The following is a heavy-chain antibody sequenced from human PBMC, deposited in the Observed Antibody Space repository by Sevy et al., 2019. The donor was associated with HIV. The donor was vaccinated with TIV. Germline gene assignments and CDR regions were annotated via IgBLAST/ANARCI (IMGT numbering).Heavy chain of an antibody. CDR3: SRRWAFEYDSSGFQSH. Sequence: ASVKVSCKTSGYTFTSFGISWVRQAPGQGLEWVGWTSVYNGKTNYAQKFQGRITLTSDTSTRTAYMELRSLGSDDTAVYYCSRRWAFEYDSSGFQSHWGQGTLVTVSS. V-gene: IGHV1-18*01. J-gene: IGHJ4*02. CDR2: TSVYNGKT. D-gene: IGHD3-22*01. CDR1: GYTFTSFG.